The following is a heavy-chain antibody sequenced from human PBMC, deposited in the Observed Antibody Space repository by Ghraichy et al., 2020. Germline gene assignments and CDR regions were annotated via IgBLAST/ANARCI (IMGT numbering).Heavy chain of an antibody. V-gene: IGHV3-15*07. J-gene: IGHJ4*02. CDR1: GFSFSDSW. CDR3: SNIGDSKGH. Sequence: GESLNISCAASGFSFSDSWMNWVRQAPGKGLEWVGRIKSNTAGGTADYAAPVKRRINISRANSNYTVYLHMNSLETEDTVVYYCSNIGDSKGHWGQGTLVTVSS. D-gene: IGHD4-11*01. CDR2: IKSNTAGGTA.